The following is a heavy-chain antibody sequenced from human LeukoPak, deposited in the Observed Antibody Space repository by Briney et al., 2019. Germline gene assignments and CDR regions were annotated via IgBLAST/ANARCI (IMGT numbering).Heavy chain of an antibody. CDR2: FYYSGST. CDR1: GGSISSYY. CDR3: ARVDGRDGYNYDYYYYMDV. V-gene: IGHV4-59*01. J-gene: IGHJ6*03. D-gene: IGHD5-24*01. Sequence: PSETLSPTCTVSGGSISSYYWSWIRQPPGKGLEWIGYFYYSGSTNYNPSLKSRVTISVDTSKNQFSLKPSSVTAADTAVYYCARVDGRDGYNYDYYYYMDVWGKGTTVTVSS.